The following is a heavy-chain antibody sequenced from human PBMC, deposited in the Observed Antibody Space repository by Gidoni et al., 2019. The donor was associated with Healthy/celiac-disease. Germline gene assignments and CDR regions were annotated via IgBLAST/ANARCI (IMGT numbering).Heavy chain of an antibody. J-gene: IGHJ6*02. V-gene: IGHV3-30*03. Sequence: QVQLVESGGGVVQPGRSLRLSCAASGFTFSSSGMHWVRQAPGKGLEWVAVISYDGSNKYYADSVKGRFTISRDNSKNTLYLQMNSLRAEDTAVYYCARSGGIVGATPSHYYYGMDVWGQGTTVTVSS. CDR3: ARSGGIVGATPSHYYYGMDV. D-gene: IGHD1-26*01. CDR2: ISYDGSNK. CDR1: GFTFSSSG.